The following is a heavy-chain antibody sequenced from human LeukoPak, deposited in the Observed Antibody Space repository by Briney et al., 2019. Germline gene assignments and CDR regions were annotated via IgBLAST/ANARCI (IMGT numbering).Heavy chain of an antibody. Sequence: PGGSLRLSCAASGFTFSSYAMSWVRQAPGKGLEWVSAISGSGGSTYYADSVKGRFTISRDNAKNTLYLQMNSLRAEDTAVYYCARLYDSSGYRPYYYYGMDVWGQGTTVTVSS. CDR2: ISGSGGST. D-gene: IGHD3-22*01. J-gene: IGHJ6*02. CDR3: ARLYDSSGYRPYYYYGMDV. V-gene: IGHV3-23*01. CDR1: GFTFSSYA.